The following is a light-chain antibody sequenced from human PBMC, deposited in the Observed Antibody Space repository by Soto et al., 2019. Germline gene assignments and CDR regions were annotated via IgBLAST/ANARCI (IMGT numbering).Light chain of an antibody. J-gene: IGLJ2*01. CDR2: EVT. CDR1: SSDVGGHNF. Sequence: QSALTQPASVSGSPGQSITISCTGTSSDVGGHNFVSWFQHHPDKAPKLMIYEVTNRPSGVSDRFSGSKSGNTASLTISGLQAEDEADYYCSSYTSTFTWVFGGGTKLTVL. CDR3: SSYTSTFTWV. V-gene: IGLV2-14*01.